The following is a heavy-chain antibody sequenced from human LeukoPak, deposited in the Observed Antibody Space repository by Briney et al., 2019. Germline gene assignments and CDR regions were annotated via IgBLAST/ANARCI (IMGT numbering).Heavy chain of an antibody. CDR2: INHSGST. V-gene: IGHV4-4*02. D-gene: IGHD6-19*01. CDR3: ARGRVAVAQTFYYYGMDV. J-gene: IGHJ6*02. CDR1: GGSISSTNW. Sequence: PSETLSLTCAVSGGSISSTNWWSWVRQPPGKGLEWIGEINHSGSTNYNPSLKSRVTISVDTSKNQFSLKLSSVTAADTAVYYCARGRVAVAQTFYYYGMDVWGQGTTVTVSS.